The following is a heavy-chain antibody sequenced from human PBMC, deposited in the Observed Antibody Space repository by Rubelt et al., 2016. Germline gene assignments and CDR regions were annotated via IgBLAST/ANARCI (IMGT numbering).Heavy chain of an antibody. CDR3: SRSESGIEAAPDWFDP. CDR2: IYYSGST. J-gene: IGHJ5*02. Sequence: QMQLQESGPGLVKPSETLSLTCTVSGGSISSSSYYWGWIRQPPGKGLEWIGSIYYSGSTYYNPSLKSRVTISVDTAKNHFTLKLGSVTAADTAVYYWSRSESGIEAAPDWFDPWGQGALVTVSS. V-gene: IGHV4-39*01. D-gene: IGHD6-13*01. CDR1: GGSISSSSYY.